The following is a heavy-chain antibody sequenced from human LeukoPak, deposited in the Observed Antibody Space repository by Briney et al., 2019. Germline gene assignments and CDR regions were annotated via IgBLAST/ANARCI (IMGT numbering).Heavy chain of an antibody. J-gene: IGHJ4*02. CDR3: ARIPAAFNYYFDY. D-gene: IGHD2-2*01. V-gene: IGHV4-38-2*01. Sequence: PSETLSLTCAVSSYSISSGYYWGWIRQPPGKGLEWIGSIYHSGSTYYNPSLKSRVTISVDTSKNQFSLKLSFVTAADTAVYYCARIPAAFNYYFDYWGQGTLVTVSS. CDR1: SYSISSGYY. CDR2: IYHSGST.